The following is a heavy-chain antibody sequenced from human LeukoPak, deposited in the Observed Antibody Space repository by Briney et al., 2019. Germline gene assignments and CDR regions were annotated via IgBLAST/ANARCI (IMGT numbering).Heavy chain of an antibody. CDR3: ASNAERDAFDI. D-gene: IGHD1-26*01. CDR2: IYYSGST. V-gene: IGHV4-59*01. Sequence: ASETLSLTCTVSSGSISSYYWSWIRQPPGKGLEWIGYIYYSGSTNYNPSLKSRVTISVDTSKNQFSLKLSSVTAADTAVYYCASNAERDAFDIWGQGTMVTVSS. J-gene: IGHJ3*02. CDR1: SGSISSYY.